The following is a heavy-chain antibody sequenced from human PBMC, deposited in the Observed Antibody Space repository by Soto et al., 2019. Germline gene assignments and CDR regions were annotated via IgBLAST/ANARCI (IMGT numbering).Heavy chain of an antibody. CDR3: ARVGSVCELVT. CDR1: GFTFSSFW. D-gene: IGHD1-26*01. J-gene: IGHJ4*02. V-gene: IGHV3-74*01. CDR2: INTDGSST. Sequence: EVQLVESGGGLVQPGGSLRLSCAASGFTFSSFWMHWVRQVPGKGLVWVSRINTDGSSTSYADSVKGRFTISRDNAKNTVYLQMNSLRAEATAVYYCARVGSVCELVTWGQGTLVTVSS.